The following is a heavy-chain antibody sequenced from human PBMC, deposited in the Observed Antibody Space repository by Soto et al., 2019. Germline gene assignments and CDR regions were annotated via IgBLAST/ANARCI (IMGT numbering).Heavy chain of an antibody. Sequence: EVQLVESGGGLVQPGGSLRLSCAASGFTFSSYWMSWVRQAPGKGLEWVANIRQDGGEKYYVDSVKGRFTVSRDNAKNSLYLQVNSLRAEDTAVYFCAADPRPQLVPIDYWGQGTLVTVSS. D-gene: IGHD6-6*01. J-gene: IGHJ4*02. V-gene: IGHV3-7*01. CDR1: GFTFSSYW. CDR2: IRQDGGEK. CDR3: AADPRPQLVPIDY.